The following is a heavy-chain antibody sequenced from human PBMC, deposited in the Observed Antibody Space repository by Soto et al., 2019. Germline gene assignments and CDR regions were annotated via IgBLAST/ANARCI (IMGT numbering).Heavy chain of an antibody. CDR2: IYSRGDT. Sequence: SETLSLTCTVSGGSMRSYYWNWLRQPAGKGLEWIGRIYSRGDTNYNPSVKSRVTMSVDTSKNEFSLRLNSVTAADTAVYYCAGIGEDVYYGMDVWGQGTTVTVSS. CDR1: GGSMRSYY. V-gene: IGHV4-4*07. D-gene: IGHD2-21*01. J-gene: IGHJ6*02. CDR3: AGIGEDVYYGMDV.